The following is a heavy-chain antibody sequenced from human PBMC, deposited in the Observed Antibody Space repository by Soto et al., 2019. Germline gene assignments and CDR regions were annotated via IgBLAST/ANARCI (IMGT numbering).Heavy chain of an antibody. J-gene: IGHJ6*02. D-gene: IGHD2-8*01. CDR3: ARVHCPNGVCYNYYYGMDV. CDR2: IIPIFGTA. CDR1: GGTFSSYA. Sequence: QVQLVQSGAEVKKPGSSVKVSCKASGGTFSSYAISWVRQAPGQGLEWMGGIIPIFGTANYAQKFQGRVKITADESTSTAYMELSSLRSEDTAVYYCARVHCPNGVCYNYYYGMDVWGQGTTVTVSS. V-gene: IGHV1-69*01.